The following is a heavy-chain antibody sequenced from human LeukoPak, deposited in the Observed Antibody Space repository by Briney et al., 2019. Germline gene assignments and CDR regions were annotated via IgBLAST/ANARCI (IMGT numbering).Heavy chain of an antibody. Sequence: PGGSLRLSCAASGFTFSSYSMNWVRQAPGKGLEWVSAISDSGGSTYYADSVKGRFTISGDNSRNTLFLQMNSLRAEDTAVYYCAHGAMYQLDYWGQGTLVTVSS. D-gene: IGHD2-2*01. CDR3: AHGAMYQLDY. CDR2: ISDSGGST. J-gene: IGHJ4*02. V-gene: IGHV3-23*01. CDR1: GFTFSSYS.